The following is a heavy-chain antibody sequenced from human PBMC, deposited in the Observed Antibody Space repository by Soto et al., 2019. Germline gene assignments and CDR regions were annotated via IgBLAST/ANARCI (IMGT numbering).Heavy chain of an antibody. CDR3: VRGDNWNDAASDY. D-gene: IGHD1-1*01. V-gene: IGHV3-33*01. CDR1: GFMFSNHG. Sequence: QVQLVESGGGVVQPGRSLRLSCAASGFMFSNHGMHWVRQAPGKGLEWVAVIWSDGNNRYYADSVKGRFTISRDNSKNTSHRRPNRLTAEDTAVYYCVRGDNWNDAASDYWGQGPLVTVSS. CDR2: IWSDGNNR. J-gene: IGHJ4*02.